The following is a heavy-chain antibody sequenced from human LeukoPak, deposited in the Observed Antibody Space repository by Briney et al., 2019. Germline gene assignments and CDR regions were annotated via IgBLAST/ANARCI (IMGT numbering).Heavy chain of an antibody. CDR3: ARTFNGFDPTFDY. CDR1: GFTFSGHA. J-gene: IGHJ4*02. D-gene: IGHD6-25*01. V-gene: IGHV3-23*01. Sequence: GGSLRLSCVASGFTFSGHAMNWVRQVPGKGLVWVSTISADGDGPHYADSVKGRFTISRDNSKNTLFLQMNSLRDGDTAVYFCARTFNGFDPTFDYWGQGTLVTVSS. CDR2: ISADGDGP.